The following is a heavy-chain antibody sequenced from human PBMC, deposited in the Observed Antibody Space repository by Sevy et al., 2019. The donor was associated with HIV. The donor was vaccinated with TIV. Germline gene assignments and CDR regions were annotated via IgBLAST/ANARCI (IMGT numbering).Heavy chain of an antibody. CDR1: GFTFSSYG. V-gene: IGHV3-30*18. CDR3: AKEVVRHYYYMDV. J-gene: IGHJ6*03. CDR2: ISYDGSNK. Sequence: GGSLRLSCAASGFTFSSYGMHWVRQAPGKGLEWVAVISYDGSNKYYADSVKGRFTISRANSKNTQYLQMNSLRAEDTAVYDCAKEVVRHYYYMDVWGQGTTVTVSS.